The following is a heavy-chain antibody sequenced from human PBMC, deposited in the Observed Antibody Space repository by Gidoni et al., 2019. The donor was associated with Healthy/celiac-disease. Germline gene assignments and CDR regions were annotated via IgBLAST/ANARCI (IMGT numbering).Heavy chain of an antibody. Sequence: QVQLQQWGAGLLKPSETLSPTCAVYGGSFSGYYWSWIRQPPGKGLEWIGEINHSGSTNYNPSLKSRVTISVDTSKNQFSLKLSSVTAADTAVYYCARDYYDRSGYYPFFDYWGQGTLVTVSS. D-gene: IGHD3-22*01. J-gene: IGHJ4*02. CDR1: GGSFSGYY. V-gene: IGHV4-34*01. CDR3: ARDYYDRSGYYPFFDY. CDR2: INHSGST.